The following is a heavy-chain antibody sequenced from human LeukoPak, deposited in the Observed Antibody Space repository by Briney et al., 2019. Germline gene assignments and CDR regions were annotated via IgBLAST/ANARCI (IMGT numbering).Heavy chain of an antibody. CDR2: IYYSGST. D-gene: IGHD2-15*01. Sequence: SETLSLTCTVSGCSISSCYWSWIRRPPGKGLEWIGYIYYSGSTNYNPSLKSRVTISVDTSKNQFSLKLSSVTAADTAVYYCATSRICSGGSCYPFNWFDPWGQGTLVTVSS. V-gene: IGHV4-59*01. CDR3: ATSRICSGGSCYPFNWFDP. CDR1: GCSISSCY. J-gene: IGHJ5*02.